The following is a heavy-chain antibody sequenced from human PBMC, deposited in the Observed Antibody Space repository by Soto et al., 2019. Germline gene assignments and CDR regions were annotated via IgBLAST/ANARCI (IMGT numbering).Heavy chain of an antibody. CDR3: ARESWSYYFDY. CDR2: INHSGST. CDR1: GGSFSGYY. Sequence: QVQLQQWGAGLLKPSETLSLTCAVYGGSFSGYYWSWIRQPPGKGLEWIGEINHSGSTNYNPSLKSRVTISVDTSKKQFSLKLSSVTAADTAVYYCARESWSYYFDYWGQGTLVTVSS. V-gene: IGHV4-34*01. D-gene: IGHD2-15*01. J-gene: IGHJ4*02.